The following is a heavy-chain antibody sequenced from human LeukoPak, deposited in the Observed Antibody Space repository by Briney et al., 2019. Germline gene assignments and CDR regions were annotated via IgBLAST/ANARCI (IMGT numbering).Heavy chain of an antibody. CDR2: INAGNGNT. V-gene: IGHV1-3*01. J-gene: IGHJ4*02. Sequence: ASVKVSCKASGYTFTSYAMHWVRQAPGQRLEWMGWINAGNGNTKYSQKFQGRVTITRDTSASTAYMELSSLRSEDTAVYYCARPSGELFPEYYFDYWCQGTLVTVSS. CDR3: ARPSGELFPEYYFDY. D-gene: IGHD3-10*01. CDR1: GYTFTSYA.